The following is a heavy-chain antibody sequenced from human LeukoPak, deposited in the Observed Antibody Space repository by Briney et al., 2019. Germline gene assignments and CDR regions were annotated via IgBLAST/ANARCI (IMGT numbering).Heavy chain of an antibody. D-gene: IGHD3/OR15-3a*01. CDR1: GFTFSSYA. CDR3: ARQTGSGLFILP. J-gene: IGHJ4*02. V-gene: IGHV3-30*04. Sequence: GGSLRLSCAASGFTFSSYAMHWVRQAPGKGLEWVAVISYDGSNKYYADSVKGRFTISRDNSKNTLYLQMNSLRAEDTAVYYCARQTGSGLFILPGGQGTLVTVSS. CDR2: ISYDGSNK.